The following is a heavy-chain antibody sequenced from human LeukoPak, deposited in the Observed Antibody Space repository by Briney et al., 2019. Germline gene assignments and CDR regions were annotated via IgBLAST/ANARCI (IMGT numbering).Heavy chain of an antibody. Sequence: PGGSLRLSCAASGFTFSDYWMDWLRQAPGKGLEWVASIKQDGSQRGYVDSVKGRFTISRDNAKNSLYLQMNSLRVDDTAVYYCARDDGSSSFTYWGQGALVTVSS. CDR2: IKQDGSQR. CDR3: ARDDGSSSFTY. CDR1: GFTFSDYW. J-gene: IGHJ4*02. D-gene: IGHD3-10*01. V-gene: IGHV3-7*01.